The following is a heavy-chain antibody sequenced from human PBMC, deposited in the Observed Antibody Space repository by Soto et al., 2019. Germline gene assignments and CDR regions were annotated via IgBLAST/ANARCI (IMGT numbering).Heavy chain of an antibody. J-gene: IGHJ6*02. CDR1: GGSISSADYY. V-gene: IGHV4-30-4*01. CDR2: IYYSGST. D-gene: IGHD2-21*02. Sequence: SETLSLNCTATGGSISSADYYWSWFRQPPGKGLEWIGYIYYSGSTYYNPSLKSRVTISVDTFKNQFSLKLSSVTAADTAVYYCARESVVVTAILHYYYGMDVWGQGTTVT. CDR3: ARESVVVTAILHYYYGMDV.